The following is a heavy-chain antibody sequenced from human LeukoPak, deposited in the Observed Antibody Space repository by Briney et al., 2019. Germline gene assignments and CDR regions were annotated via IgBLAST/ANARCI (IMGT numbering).Heavy chain of an antibody. V-gene: IGHV3-48*02. D-gene: IGHD3-9*01. CDR1: GFTFRLYS. J-gene: IGHJ4*02. CDR2: IRSSDGAI. CDR3: ARDRDWAFDY. Sequence: GGSLRLSCAASGFTFRLYSMNWVRQAPAKGLEWVSYIRSSDGAIAYADSVKGRFTISRDDAKNSLYLQMNSLRDEDTAVYYCARDRDWAFDYWGQGTLITVSS.